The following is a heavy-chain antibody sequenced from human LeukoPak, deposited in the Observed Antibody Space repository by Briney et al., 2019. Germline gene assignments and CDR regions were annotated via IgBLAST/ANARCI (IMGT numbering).Heavy chain of an antibody. CDR3: TRLAGFEYSSSMVY. J-gene: IGHJ4*02. D-gene: IGHD6-6*01. V-gene: IGHV3-73*01. CDR2: IRSKANNYDT. Sequence: GGSLRLSCAASGFTFSGSAMHWVRQASGKGLDWVGRIRSKANNYDTAYAASVKGRFTISRDGSKNTAYMQMNSLKTEDTAVYYGTRLAGFEYSSSMVYWGQGTLVTVSS. CDR1: GFTFSGSA.